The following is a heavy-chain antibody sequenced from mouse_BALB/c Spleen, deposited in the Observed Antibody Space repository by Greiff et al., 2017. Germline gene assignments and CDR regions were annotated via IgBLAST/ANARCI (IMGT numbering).Heavy chain of an antibody. CDR3: ARRYGSSYNYAMDY. D-gene: IGHD1-1*01. J-gene: IGHJ4*01. Sequence: DVMLVESGGGLVQPGGSRKLSCAASGFTFSSFGMHWVRQAPEKGLEWVAYISSGSSTIYYADTVKGRFTIARDNPKNTLFLRMTSLRSEDTAMYYCARRYGSSYNYAMDYWGQGTSVTVSS. V-gene: IGHV5-17*02. CDR1: GFTFSSFG. CDR2: ISSGSSTI.